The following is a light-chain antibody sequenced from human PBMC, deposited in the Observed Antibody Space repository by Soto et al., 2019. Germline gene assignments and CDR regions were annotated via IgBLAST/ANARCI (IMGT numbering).Light chain of an antibody. CDR1: STDVGGYND. V-gene: IGLV2-14*01. Sequence: QSALTQPASVSGSPGQSITISCTGTSTDVGGYNDVSWYQQHPGKAPKLMIYDVSSRPSGVSNRFSGSKSGNTASLTISGLQAEDEADYYSRSDTSRSSWVFGGGTKLTVL. CDR3: RSDTSRSSWV. J-gene: IGLJ3*02. CDR2: DVS.